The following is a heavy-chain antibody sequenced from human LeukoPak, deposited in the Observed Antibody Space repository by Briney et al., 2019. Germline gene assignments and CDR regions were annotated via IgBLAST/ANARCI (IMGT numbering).Heavy chain of an antibody. Sequence: PGGSLRLSCAASGFTLNTYWMNWVRQAPGKGLVWVSRINSDGSSLTYADSVKGRFTVSRDNTKNRLYLQMNSLRAEDTAMYYCTRDLRMDYYYVDYYYYGMDVWGQGTTVTVSS. CDR3: TRDLRMDYYYVDYYYYGMDV. J-gene: IGHJ6*02. D-gene: IGHD3-10*02. CDR2: INSDGSSL. V-gene: IGHV3-74*03. CDR1: GFTLNTYW.